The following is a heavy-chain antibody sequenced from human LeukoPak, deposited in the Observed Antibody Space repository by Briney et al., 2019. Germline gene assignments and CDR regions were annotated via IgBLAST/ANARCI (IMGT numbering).Heavy chain of an antibody. CDR3: ARGRTIFGVVTWMYFQY. J-gene: IGHJ1*01. CDR1: GYSISSGYY. CDR2: IYHSGST. D-gene: IGHD3-3*01. Sequence: SETLSLTCTVSGYSISSGYYWGWIRQPPGKGLEWIGSIYHSGSTYYNPSLKSRVTISVDTSKNQFSLKLSSVTAADTAEYYCARGRTIFGVVTWMYFQYWGQGALVTVSS. V-gene: IGHV4-38-2*02.